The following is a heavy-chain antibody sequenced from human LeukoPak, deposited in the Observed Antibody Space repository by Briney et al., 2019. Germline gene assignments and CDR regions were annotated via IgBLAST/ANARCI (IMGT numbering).Heavy chain of an antibody. CDR2: LSGSGDST. CDR1: GFTFSSYA. V-gene: IGHV3-23*01. Sequence: GGSLRLSCAASGFTFSSYAMIWVRQAPGKGLERVSRLSGSGDSTYYADSVKGRFTISRDNSKNTLYLQMNSLRAEDTAIYFCARAIFGLVIVYYMDVWGKGTTVTVSS. D-gene: IGHD3/OR15-3a*01. J-gene: IGHJ6*03. CDR3: ARAIFGLVIVYYMDV.